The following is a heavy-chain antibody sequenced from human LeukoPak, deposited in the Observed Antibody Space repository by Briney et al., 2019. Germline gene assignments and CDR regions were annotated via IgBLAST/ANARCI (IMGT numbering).Heavy chain of an antibody. V-gene: IGHV3-7*01. CDR1: GFTFSSYW. Sequence: GGSLRLSCAGSGFTFSSYWMTWVRQAPGKGLEWVANIKQDGSGKYYVDSVKGRFTISRDNAKNSLYLQMNSLRAEDTAVYYCVREARESGGFDYWGQGTLVTVSS. J-gene: IGHJ4*02. CDR2: IKQDGSGK. CDR3: VREARESGGFDY. D-gene: IGHD5-24*01.